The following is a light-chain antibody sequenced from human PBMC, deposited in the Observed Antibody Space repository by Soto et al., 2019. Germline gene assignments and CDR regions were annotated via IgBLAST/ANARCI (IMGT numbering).Light chain of an antibody. CDR2: GAS. J-gene: IGKJ1*01. CDR3: QQYNNWPWT. Sequence: EIVMTQSPATLSVSPGERATLSCRASQSVSSNLAWYQQKPGQATSLLIYGASTRATGIPSRFSGSGSGTEFTLTISSLQSEDFAVYYCQQYNNWPWTFGQGTKVEIQ. V-gene: IGKV3-15*01. CDR1: QSVSSN.